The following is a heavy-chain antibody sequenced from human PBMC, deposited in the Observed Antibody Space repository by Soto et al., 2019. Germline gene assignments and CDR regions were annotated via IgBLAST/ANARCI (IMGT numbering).Heavy chain of an antibody. Sequence: VQLVQSETEVKKPGSAVKVSCKASGGTFSTYAMNWVRQAPGQGLEWMGGILPIFDTPRYAQKFQGRVTITVDESTTTAYMELSSLRSDDTAVYYCTRGIGSGGVIGGFDYWGQGTLVTVSS. CDR2: ILPIFDTP. D-gene: IGHD3-16*02. V-gene: IGHV1-69*01. CDR1: GGTFSTYA. J-gene: IGHJ4*02. CDR3: TRGIGSGGVIGGFDY.